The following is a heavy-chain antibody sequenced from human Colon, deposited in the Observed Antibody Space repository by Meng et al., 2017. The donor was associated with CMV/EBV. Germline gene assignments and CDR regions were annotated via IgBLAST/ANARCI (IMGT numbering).Heavy chain of an antibody. CDR3: ARRGTGGRSVDY. D-gene: IGHD3-16*01. CDR2: IYSGDSR. J-gene: IGHJ4*02. CDR1: GFSASTNY. Sequence: GGSLRLSCVVSGFSASTNYMSWVRQAPGKGLEWVSGIYSGDSRQYADSVKGRFAISRDNSENSLYLHMNSLRANDTAVYYCARRGTGGRSVDYWGQGTLVTVSS. V-gene: IGHV3-53*01.